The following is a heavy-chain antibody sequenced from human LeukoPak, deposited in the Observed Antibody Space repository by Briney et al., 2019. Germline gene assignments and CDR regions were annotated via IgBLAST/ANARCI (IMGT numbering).Heavy chain of an antibody. CDR1: GFTFSSYA. D-gene: IGHD3-3*01. V-gene: IGHV3-30-3*01. CDR2: ISYDGSNK. J-gene: IGHJ4*02. Sequence: GGSLRLSCAASGFTFSSYAMHWVRQAPGKGLEGVAVISYDGSNKYYADSVKGRFTISRDNSKNTLYLQMNSLRAEDTAVYYCARGRRSYYDFWSGYSDSDYWGQGTLVTVSS. CDR3: ARGRRSYYDFWSGYSDSDY.